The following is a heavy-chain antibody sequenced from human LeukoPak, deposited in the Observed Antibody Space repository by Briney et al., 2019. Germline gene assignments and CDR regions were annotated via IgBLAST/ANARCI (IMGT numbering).Heavy chain of an antibody. Sequence: PSETLSLTCTVSDGSISSYYWSWIRQPPGKGLEWIGYIYYSGSTNYNPSLKSRVTISVDTSKNQFSLELSSVTAADTAVYYCARSASGYDFKVGWFDPWGQGTLVTVSS. CDR3: ARSASGYDFKVGWFDP. D-gene: IGHD5-12*01. J-gene: IGHJ5*02. CDR2: IYYSGST. CDR1: DGSISSYY. V-gene: IGHV4-59*01.